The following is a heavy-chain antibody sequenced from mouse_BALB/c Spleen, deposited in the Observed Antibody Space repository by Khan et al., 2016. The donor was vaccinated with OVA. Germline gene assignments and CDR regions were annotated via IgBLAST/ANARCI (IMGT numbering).Heavy chain of an antibody. D-gene: IGHD2-12*01. V-gene: IGHV2-2*01. CDR3: ARNSYRYDFTY. J-gene: IGHJ3*01. CDR2: IWSDGST. CDR1: GLSLITYG. Sequence: QVQLKESGPGLVQPSQSLSITCTVSGLSLITYGVHWVRQSPGKGLEWLGVIWSDGSTDYNAAFISRLSITKDNSKSQVFFKMNSLQADDTAIYYCARNSYRYDFTYWGRGTLVTVSA.